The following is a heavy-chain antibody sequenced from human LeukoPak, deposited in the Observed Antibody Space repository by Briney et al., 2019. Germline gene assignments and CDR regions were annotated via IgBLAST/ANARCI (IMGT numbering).Heavy chain of an antibody. Sequence: SETLSLTCTVSGGSISSNYWSWIRQPAGRGLEWIGRIYNSGLTNYNPSLKSRLTMSVDTSKNQFYLRLTSVTAADTAVYYCARVGDYFNAFEIWGQGTMVTVSS. D-gene: IGHD2/OR15-2a*01. CDR2: IYNSGLT. V-gene: IGHV4-4*07. CDR3: ARVGDYFNAFEI. CDR1: GGSISSNY. J-gene: IGHJ3*02.